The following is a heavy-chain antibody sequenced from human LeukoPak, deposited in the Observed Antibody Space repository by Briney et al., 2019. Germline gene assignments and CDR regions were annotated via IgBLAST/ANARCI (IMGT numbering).Heavy chain of an antibody. CDR3: ARDLRYFDDYYYYGMDV. D-gene: IGHD3-9*01. CDR2: IWYDGSNK. J-gene: IGHJ6*02. Sequence: GGSLRLSCAASGFTFSSYGMHWVRQAPGKGLEWVAVIWYDGSNKYYADSVKGRFTISRDNSKNTLYLQMNSLRAEDTAVYYCARDLRYFDDYYYYGMDVWGQGTTVTVSS. CDR1: GFTFSSYG. V-gene: IGHV3-33*01.